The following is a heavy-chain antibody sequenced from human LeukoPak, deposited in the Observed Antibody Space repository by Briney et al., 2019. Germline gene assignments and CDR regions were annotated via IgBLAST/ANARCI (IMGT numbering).Heavy chain of an antibody. Sequence: ASVKVSCKASGGTFSSYAISWVRQAPGQGLEWMGGIIPIFGTANYAQKFQGRVTITADESTSTAYMELSSLRSEDTAVYCCASQVVPAAIWVYWGQGTLVTVSS. CDR3: ASQVVPAAIWVY. D-gene: IGHD2-2*01. CDR1: GGTFSSYA. V-gene: IGHV1-69*01. CDR2: IIPIFGTA. J-gene: IGHJ4*02.